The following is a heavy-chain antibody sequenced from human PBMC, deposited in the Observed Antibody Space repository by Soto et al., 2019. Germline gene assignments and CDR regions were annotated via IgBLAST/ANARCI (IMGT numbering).Heavy chain of an antibody. V-gene: IGHV3-15*01. CDR1: GFTFSNAW. J-gene: IGHJ4*02. CDR3: TTLLGYCSSTSCFDY. CDR2: IKSKTDGGTT. D-gene: IGHD2-2*01. Sequence: GGSLRLSCAASGFTFSNAWMSWVRQAPGKGLEWVGRIKSKTDGGTTDYAAPVKGRFTISRDDSKNTLYLQMNSLKTEDTAGYYCTTLLGYCSSTSCFDYWGQGTLVTVSS.